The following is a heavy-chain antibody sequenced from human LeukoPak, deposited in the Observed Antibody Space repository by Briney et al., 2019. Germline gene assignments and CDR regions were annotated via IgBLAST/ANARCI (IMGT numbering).Heavy chain of an antibody. CDR1: GGSFSGYY. J-gene: IGHJ4*02. Sequence: PSETLSLTCAVYGGSFSGYYWSWIRQPLGKGLEWIGEINHSGSTNYNPSLKSRVTISVDTSKNQFSLKLSSVTAADTAVYYCAGGGFSPGYWGQGTLVTVSS. V-gene: IGHV4-34*01. CDR3: AGGGFSPGY. CDR2: INHSGST.